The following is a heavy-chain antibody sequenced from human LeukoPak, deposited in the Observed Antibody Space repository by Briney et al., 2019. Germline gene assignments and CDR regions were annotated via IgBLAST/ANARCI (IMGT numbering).Heavy chain of an antibody. CDR2: TSGSGGST. J-gene: IGHJ4*02. CDR1: GFTFSSYA. CDR3: AKDPVYYDSSGYSSYFDY. Sequence: GGSLRLSCAASGFTFSSYAMSWVRQAPGKGLEWVSATSGSGGSTYYADSVKGRFTISRDNSKNTLYLQMNSLRAEDTAVYYCAKDPVYYDSSGYSSYFDYWGQGTLVTVSS. V-gene: IGHV3-23*01. D-gene: IGHD3-22*01.